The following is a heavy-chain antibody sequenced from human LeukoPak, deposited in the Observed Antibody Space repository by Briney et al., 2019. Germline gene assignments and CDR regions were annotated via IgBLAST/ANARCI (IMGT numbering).Heavy chain of an antibody. CDR2: INHSGST. Sequence: SETLSLTCAVYGGAFSGYYWSWIRQPPGKGLEWIGEINHSGSTNYNPSLKSRVTISVDTSKNQFSLKLSSVTAADTAVYYCARVRYYGSGSLSDWGQGTLVTVSS. V-gene: IGHV4-34*01. CDR1: GGAFSGYY. D-gene: IGHD3-10*01. J-gene: IGHJ4*02. CDR3: ARVRYYGSGSLSD.